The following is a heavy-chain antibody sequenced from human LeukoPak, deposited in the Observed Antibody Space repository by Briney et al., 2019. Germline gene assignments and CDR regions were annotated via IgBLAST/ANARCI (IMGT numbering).Heavy chain of an antibody. Sequence: GGSLRLSCAASGFTFSNYWMSWVRQAPGKGLEWVANIKQDGSEKYYVDSVKGRFTISRDNAKNSLFLQMNSLRAEDTAVYYCAKDDSVSLDYWGQGTLVTVSS. CDR2: IKQDGSEK. CDR3: AKDDSVSLDY. D-gene: IGHD1-14*01. J-gene: IGHJ4*02. CDR1: GFTFSNYW. V-gene: IGHV3-7*01.